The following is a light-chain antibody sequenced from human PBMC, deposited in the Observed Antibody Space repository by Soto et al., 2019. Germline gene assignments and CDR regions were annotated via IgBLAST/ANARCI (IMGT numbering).Light chain of an antibody. V-gene: IGKV3D-15*01. J-gene: IGKJ1*01. CDR1: QSVGSN. Sequence: EIVMTQSQATLSVSPGERATLSCRASQSVGSNLAWYQQKPGQAPRLLIFGTSTRATGIPDRFSGGGSGTDFTLTISRLDPEDYAVYFCQPYDSIPPWTFGQGTKVDVK. CDR3: QPYDSIPPWT. CDR2: GTS.